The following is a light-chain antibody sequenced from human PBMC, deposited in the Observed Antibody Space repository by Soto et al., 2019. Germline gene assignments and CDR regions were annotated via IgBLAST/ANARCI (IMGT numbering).Light chain of an antibody. CDR1: QSISSY. V-gene: IGKV1-39*01. CDR3: QQSYNSPPIT. CDR2: AAS. J-gene: IGKJ5*01. Sequence: DIQMTQSPSSLSASVGDRVTITCRASQSISSYLNWYQQKPGKAPKLLIYAASSLQSGVPSRFSGSGSGTDFTLTITSLQPEDFATYYCQQSYNSPPITFGQGKRLEI.